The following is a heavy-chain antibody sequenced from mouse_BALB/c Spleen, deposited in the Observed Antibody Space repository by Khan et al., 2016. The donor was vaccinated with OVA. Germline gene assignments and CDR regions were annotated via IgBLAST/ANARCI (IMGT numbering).Heavy chain of an antibody. Sequence: QVQLKQSGPGLVAPSQSLSITCTVSGFSLSRYNIHWVRQTPGKGLEWLGMIWGGGSTDYNSALKSRLSISKDNSKSQDFLKMNSLQTADTAMYYCARSYYRSDGYYAMDYWGQGTSVTVSS. CDR2: IWGGGST. V-gene: IGHV2-6-4*01. D-gene: IGHD2-14*01. CDR3: ARSYYRSDGYYAMDY. J-gene: IGHJ4*01. CDR1: GFSLSRYN.